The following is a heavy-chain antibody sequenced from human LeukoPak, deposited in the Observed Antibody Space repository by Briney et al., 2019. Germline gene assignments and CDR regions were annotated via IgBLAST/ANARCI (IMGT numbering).Heavy chain of an antibody. Sequence: GGSLRLSCAASGFTYSHYGMHWVRQAPGKGLEWVAFIRYDGSNEHYGDSVKGRFTISRDNSKNTLSLQMNSLRVEDTAVYYCAKEGTMIVVAAPLDLWGQGTLVTVSP. CDR1: GFTYSHYG. CDR2: IRYDGSNE. CDR3: AKEGTMIVVAAPLDL. J-gene: IGHJ5*02. V-gene: IGHV3-30*02. D-gene: IGHD3-22*01.